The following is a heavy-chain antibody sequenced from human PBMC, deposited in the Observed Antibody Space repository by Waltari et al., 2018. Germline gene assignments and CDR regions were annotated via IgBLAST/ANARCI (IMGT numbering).Heavy chain of an antibody. J-gene: IGHJ6*02. D-gene: IGHD6-6*01. CDR2: FDPEDGET. V-gene: IGHV1-24*01. CDR1: GYTLTELS. CDR3: ATGSDSIAARPYYYYGMDV. Sequence: QVQLVQSGAEVKKPGASVKVSCKVSGYTLTELSMHWVRQAPGKGLEWMGGFDPEDGETIYAQKCQGRVTMTEDTSTDTAYMELRSLRSVDTAVYYCATGSDSIAARPYYYYGMDVWGQGTTVTVSS.